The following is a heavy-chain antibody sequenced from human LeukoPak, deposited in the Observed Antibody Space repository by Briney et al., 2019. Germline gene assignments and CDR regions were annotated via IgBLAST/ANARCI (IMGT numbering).Heavy chain of an antibody. CDR3: ARAYNHRWYGFDY. D-gene: IGHD1-14*01. J-gene: IGHJ4*02. CDR2: IYYSGST. Sequence: SETLSLTCTVSGGSVSSGSYYWSWIRQPPGKGLEWIGYIYYSGSTNYNPSLKSRVTISLDASQNQFSLKLSSVTAADTAVFYCARAYNHRWYGFDYWGQGTLVAVSS. V-gene: IGHV4-61*01. CDR1: GGSVSSGSYY.